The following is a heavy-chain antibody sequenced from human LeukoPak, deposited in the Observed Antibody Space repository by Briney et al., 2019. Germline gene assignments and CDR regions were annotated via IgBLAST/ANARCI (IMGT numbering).Heavy chain of an antibody. Sequence: ASVKVSCKASGYTFTSYGIGWVRQAPGQGLEWMGWISAYNGNTNYAQKLQGRVTMTTDTSTSTAYMELRSLRSDDTAVYYCARSGHCSGTSCYGEGIDFWGQGTLVTVSS. CDR2: ISAYNGNT. CDR3: ARSGHCSGTSCYGEGIDF. J-gene: IGHJ4*02. V-gene: IGHV1-18*01. CDR1: GYTFTSYG. D-gene: IGHD2-2*01.